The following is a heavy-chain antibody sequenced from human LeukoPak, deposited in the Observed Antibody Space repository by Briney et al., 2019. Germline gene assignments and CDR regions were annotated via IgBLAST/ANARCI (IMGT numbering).Heavy chain of an antibody. CDR2: IHYSGST. CDR3: ASTGYSSSQLAMGY. Sequence: SETLSLTCAVSGGSISSYYWSWIRQPPGRGLEWIGSIHYSGSTSYNSSLKSRVTISVDTSKNQFSLKLSSVTPADTAVYYCASTGYSSSQLAMGYWGQGTLVTVSS. J-gene: IGHJ4*02. D-gene: IGHD6-13*01. CDR1: GGSISSYY. V-gene: IGHV4-59*01.